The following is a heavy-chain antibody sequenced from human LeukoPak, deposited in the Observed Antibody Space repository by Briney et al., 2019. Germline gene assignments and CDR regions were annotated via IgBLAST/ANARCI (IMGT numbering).Heavy chain of an antibody. J-gene: IGHJ6*03. V-gene: IGHV3-9*01. CDR3: ARDQITMLRGVIIKDYYYYYMDV. CDR2: ISWNSGSI. Sequence: GGSLRLSCAASGFTFDDYAMHWVRQAPGKGLEWVSGISWNSGSIGYADSVKGRFTISRDNAKNSLYLQMKSLRAEDTAVYYCARDQITMLRGVIIKDYYYYYMDVWGKGTTVTVSS. CDR1: GFTFDDYA. D-gene: IGHD3-10*01.